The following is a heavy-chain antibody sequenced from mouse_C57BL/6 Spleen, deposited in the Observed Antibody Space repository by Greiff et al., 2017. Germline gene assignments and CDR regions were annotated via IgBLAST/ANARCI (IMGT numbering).Heavy chain of an antibody. J-gene: IGHJ3*01. Sequence: EVQVVEPGGGLVQPGGSMKLSCAASGFTFSDAWMDWVRQSPEQGLEWVAEIRNKANNHATYYAESVKGRFTISRDDSKSSVYLQMNSLRAEDTGIYYCTKGSMVTTRFAYWGQGTLVTVSA. D-gene: IGHD2-2*01. V-gene: IGHV6-6*01. CDR3: TKGSMVTTRFAY. CDR1: GFTFSDAW. CDR2: IRNKANNHAT.